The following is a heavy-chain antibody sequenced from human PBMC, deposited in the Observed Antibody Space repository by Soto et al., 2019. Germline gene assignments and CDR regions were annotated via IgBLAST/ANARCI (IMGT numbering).Heavy chain of an antibody. V-gene: IGHV3-48*01. CDR3: ARAVAVAGTHWFDP. CDR2: ISSSSSTI. CDR1: GFTFSSYS. Sequence: PGGSLRLSCAASGFTFSSYSMNWVRQAPGKGLEWVSYISSSSSTIYYADSVKGRFTISRDNSKNTLYLQMNSLRAEDTAVYYCARAVAVAGTHWFDPWGQGTPVTVSS. J-gene: IGHJ5*02. D-gene: IGHD6-19*01.